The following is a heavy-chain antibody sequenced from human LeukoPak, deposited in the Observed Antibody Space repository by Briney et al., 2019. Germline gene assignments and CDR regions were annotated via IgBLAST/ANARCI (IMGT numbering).Heavy chain of an antibody. CDR1: GGSISSGGYY. V-gene: IGHV4-31*03. D-gene: IGHD3-22*01. CDR2: IYYSGST. CDR3: ARGYHGHYYDSSGSIDY. Sequence: SETLSLTRTVSGGSISSGGYYWSWIRQHPGKGLEWIGYIYYSGSTYYNPSLKSRVTISVDTSKNQFSLKLSSVTAADTAVYYCARGYHGHYYDSSGSIDYWGQGTLVTVSS. J-gene: IGHJ4*02.